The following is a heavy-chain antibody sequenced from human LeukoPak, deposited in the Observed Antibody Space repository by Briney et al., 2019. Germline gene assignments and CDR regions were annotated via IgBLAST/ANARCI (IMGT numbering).Heavy chain of an antibody. CDR1: GGSFSGYY. CDR3: AREVSWFGESYFDY. CDR2: INHSGST. J-gene: IGHJ4*02. Sequence: SETLSLTCAVYGGSFSGYYWSWIRQPPGKGMEWIGEINHSGSTNYNPSLKSRVTISVDTSKNQFSLKLSSVTAADTAVYYCAREVSWFGESYFDYWGQGTLVTVSS. V-gene: IGHV4-34*01. D-gene: IGHD3-10*01.